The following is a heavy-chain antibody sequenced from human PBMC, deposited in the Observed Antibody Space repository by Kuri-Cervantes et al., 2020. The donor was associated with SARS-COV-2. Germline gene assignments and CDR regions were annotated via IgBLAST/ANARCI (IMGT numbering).Heavy chain of an antibody. CDR2: IYYSGST. CDR1: GGSISSGDYY. D-gene: IGHD3-3*01. J-gene: IGHJ4*02. Sequence: SETLSLTCTVSGGSISSGDYYWSWIRQPPGKGLEWIGYIYYSGSTYYNPSLKSRVTISVDTSKNQFSPKLSSVTAADTAVYYCARGVDYDFWSGYIYWGQGTLVTVSS. CDR3: ARGVDYDFWSGYIY. V-gene: IGHV4-30-4*08.